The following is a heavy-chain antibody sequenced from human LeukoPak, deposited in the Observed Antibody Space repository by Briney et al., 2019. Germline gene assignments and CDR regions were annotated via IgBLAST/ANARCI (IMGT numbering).Heavy chain of an antibody. V-gene: IGHV4-39*01. CDR2: VFYSGHI. D-gene: IGHD5-12*01. CDR3: VTDRYDGGILH. J-gene: IGHJ4*02. CDR1: GDSVTSGNYY. Sequence: PSETLSLTCTVAGDSVTSGNYYWGRVRQTPGKELEWIGNVFYSGHIYYNPSLKSRITVSADTSKNVFSLKLTSVTAADTAVYYCVTDRYDGGILHWGQGTLVTVSS.